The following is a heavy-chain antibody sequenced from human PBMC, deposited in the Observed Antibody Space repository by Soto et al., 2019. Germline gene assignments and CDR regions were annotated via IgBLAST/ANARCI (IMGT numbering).Heavy chain of an antibody. CDR1: GFTFGNAW. CDR3: ASDSNAHFDY. CDR2: IKHDGGEK. V-gene: IGHV3-7*01. Sequence: GGSLRLSCAASGFTFGNAWMNWVRQAPGKGLEWVASIKHDGGEKYYVDSVKGRFTISKNNAQNSLYLQLNSLRAADSDVDYCASDSNAHFDYWGQGTLVTVSS. J-gene: IGHJ4*02. D-gene: IGHD1-1*01.